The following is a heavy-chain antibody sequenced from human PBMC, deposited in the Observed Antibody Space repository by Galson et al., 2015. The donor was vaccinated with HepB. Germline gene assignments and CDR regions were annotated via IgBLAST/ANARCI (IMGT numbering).Heavy chain of an antibody. CDR2: ISYDGSNK. V-gene: IGHV3-30-3*01. D-gene: IGHD2-2*01. CDR3: ARETDCSSTSCYEVDYYYGMDV. J-gene: IGHJ6*02. CDR1: GFTFSSYA. Sequence: SLRLSCAASGFTFSSYAMHWVRQAPGKGLEWVAVISYDGSNKYYADSVKGRFTISRDNSKNTLYLQMNSLRAEDTAVYYCARETDCSSTSCYEVDYYYGMDVWGQGTTVTVSS.